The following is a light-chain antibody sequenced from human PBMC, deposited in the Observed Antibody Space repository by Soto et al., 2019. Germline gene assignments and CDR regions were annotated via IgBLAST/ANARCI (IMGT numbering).Light chain of an antibody. CDR1: TSNVGTKH. J-gene: IGLJ3*02. Sequence: QSVLTQPPSVSAAPGQRVTISCSGSTSNVGTKHVSWYQQFPGTVPKVLIYDNDKRRAGIPNRFSGSRSGTSATLAITGLQAGDEADYYCASWDTSLSVAMFGGGTQLTVL. CDR3: ASWDTSLSVAM. V-gene: IGLV1-51*01. CDR2: DND.